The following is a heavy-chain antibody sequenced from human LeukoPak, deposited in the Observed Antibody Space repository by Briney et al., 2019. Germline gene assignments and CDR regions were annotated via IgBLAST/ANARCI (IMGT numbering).Heavy chain of an antibody. CDR3: ARARYYDFWSGYSYFDY. CDR1: GGSISSGSYY. V-gene: IGHV4-61*02. D-gene: IGHD3-3*01. Sequence: SETPSLTCTVSGGSISSGSYYWSWIRQPAGKGLEWIGRFQTSGSTNYNPSLKSRVTISVDTSKNQFSLKLSSVTAADTAVYYCARARYYDFWSGYSYFDYWGQGTLVTVTS. CDR2: FQTSGST. J-gene: IGHJ4*02.